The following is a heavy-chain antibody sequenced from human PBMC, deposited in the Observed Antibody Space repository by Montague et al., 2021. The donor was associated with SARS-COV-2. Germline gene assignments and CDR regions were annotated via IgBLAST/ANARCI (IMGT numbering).Heavy chain of an antibody. D-gene: IGHD3-10*01. CDR1: GFTFSSYS. CDR3: ARERTVVIITGYYYYGVDV. CDR2: ISGSSYI. J-gene: IGHJ6*02. V-gene: IGHV3-21*01. Sequence: SLRLSCAASGFTFSSYSMNWVRQAPGKGLEWVSSISGSSYIYYADSVKGRFTISRDNAKNSLYLQMNSLRAEDTAVYFCARERTVVIITGYYYYGVDVWGQGTTVTVSS.